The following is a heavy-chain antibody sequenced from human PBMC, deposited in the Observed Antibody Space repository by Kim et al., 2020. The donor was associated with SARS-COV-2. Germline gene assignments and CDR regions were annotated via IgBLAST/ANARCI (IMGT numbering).Heavy chain of an antibody. CDR3: ARDRAGTTGRGNDY. V-gene: IGHV1-69*04. Sequence: SVKVSCKASGGTFSSYAISWVRQAPGQGLEWMGRIIPILGIANYAQKFQGRVTITADKSTSTAYMELSSLRSEDTAVYYCARDRAGTTGRGNDYWGQGTLVTVSS. D-gene: IGHD1-1*01. CDR2: IIPILGIA. J-gene: IGHJ4*02. CDR1: GGTFSSYA.